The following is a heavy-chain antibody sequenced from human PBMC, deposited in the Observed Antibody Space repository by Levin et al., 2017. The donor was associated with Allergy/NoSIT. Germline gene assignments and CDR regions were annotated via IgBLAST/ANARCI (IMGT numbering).Heavy chain of an antibody. CDR2: ITWNSGNI. D-gene: IGHD2-21*01. J-gene: IGHJ6*02. Sequence: SLKISCAASGFTFDDFAMHWVRQTPGKGLEWVSGITWNSGNIGYADSVKGRFTTSRDNAKNSLYLQMNSLRTEDTALYYCAKDVGIGNYYGMDVWGQGTTVTVSS. CDR1: GFTFDDFA. V-gene: IGHV3-9*01. CDR3: AKDVGIGNYYGMDV.